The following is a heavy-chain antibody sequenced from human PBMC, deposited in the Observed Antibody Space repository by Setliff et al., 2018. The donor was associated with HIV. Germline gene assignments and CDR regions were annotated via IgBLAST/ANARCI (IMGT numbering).Heavy chain of an antibody. CDR1: GFHFSTSA. V-gene: IGHV3-NL1*01. CDR2: IYSGGDT. CDR3: AREPCSGGSCYSGYFDY. Sequence: PGGSLRLSCAASGFHFSTSAMHWVRQAPGQGLEWVSLIYSGGDTYYADSVKGRFTISRDNSKNMLYLQMNNLRADDTAVYYCAREPCSGGSCYSGYFDYWGQGNLVTVSS. J-gene: IGHJ4*02. D-gene: IGHD2-15*01.